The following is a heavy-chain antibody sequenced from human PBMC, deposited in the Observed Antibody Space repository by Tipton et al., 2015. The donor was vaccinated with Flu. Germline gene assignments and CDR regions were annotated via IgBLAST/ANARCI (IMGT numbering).Heavy chain of an antibody. CDR3: AREGSARGLDF. Sequence: TLSLTCTVSGGSISATGYSWSWIRQPPGRVLEWMGYIYHDGSSYYNPSLKSRVTFSVDRSKNRFSLKLTSVTAADTAVYYCAREGSARGLDFWGQGTLVTVSS. J-gene: IGHJ4*02. D-gene: IGHD3-10*01. CDR1: GGSISATGYS. V-gene: IGHV4-30-2*01. CDR2: IYHDGSS.